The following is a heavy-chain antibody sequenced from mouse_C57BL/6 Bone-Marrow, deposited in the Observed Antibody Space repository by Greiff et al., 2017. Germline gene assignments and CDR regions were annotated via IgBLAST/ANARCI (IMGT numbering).Heavy chain of an antibody. V-gene: IGHV1-55*01. Sequence: QVQLQQPGAELVKPGASVKMSCKASGYTFTSYWITWVKQRPGQGLEWIGDIYPGSGSTNYNEKFKSKATLTVDTSSSTAYMQLSSLTSEDSAVYYCASEGGYYGSSFPWFAYWGQGTLVTVSA. CDR1: GYTFTSYW. CDR2: IYPGSGST. J-gene: IGHJ3*01. CDR3: ASEGGYYGSSFPWFAY. D-gene: IGHD1-1*01.